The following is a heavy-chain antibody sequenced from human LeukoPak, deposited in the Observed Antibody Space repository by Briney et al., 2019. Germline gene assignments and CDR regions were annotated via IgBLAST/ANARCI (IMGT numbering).Heavy chain of an antibody. Sequence: ASVKVSCKASGYTFTSYAMHWVRQAPGQRLEWMGWINAGNGNTKYSQEFQGRVTITRDTSAGTAYMELSSLRSEDMAVYYCARSRIVGAIDYWGQGTLVTVSS. V-gene: IGHV1-3*03. CDR3: ARSRIVGAIDY. CDR2: INAGNGNT. J-gene: IGHJ4*02. CDR1: GYTFTSYA. D-gene: IGHD1-26*01.